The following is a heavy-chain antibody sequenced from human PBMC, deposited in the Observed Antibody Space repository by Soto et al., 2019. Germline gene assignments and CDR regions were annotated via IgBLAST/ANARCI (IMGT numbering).Heavy chain of an antibody. CDR1: GGTFTNYS. J-gene: IGHJ4*02. CDR2: IIPILGRA. D-gene: IGHD2-15*01. CDR3: ATDGGFCTGGSCN. V-gene: IGHV1-69*08. Sequence: QVQLVQSGAEVREPGSSVKVSCKPSGGTFTNYSISWVRQAPGRGLEWMGRIIPILGRANYAQRFKGRVSITADKFPSTDYVEVYSLGSDDTAVYYCATDGGFCTGGSCNWGQGTLVTVSS.